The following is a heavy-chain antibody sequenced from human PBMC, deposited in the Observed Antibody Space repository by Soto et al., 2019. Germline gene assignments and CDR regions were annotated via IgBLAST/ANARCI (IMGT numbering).Heavy chain of an antibody. V-gene: IGHV1-3*01. CDR2: INAGNGNT. D-gene: IGHD5-12*01. J-gene: IGHJ4*02. CDR1: GYTFTSYA. CDR3: ARDSSGYDFVDFDY. Sequence: VASVKVSCKASGYTFTSYAMHWVRQAPGQRLEWMGWINAGNGNTKYSQKFQGRVTITRDTSASTAYMELSSLRSEDTAVYYCARDSSGYDFVDFDYWGQGTLVTVSS.